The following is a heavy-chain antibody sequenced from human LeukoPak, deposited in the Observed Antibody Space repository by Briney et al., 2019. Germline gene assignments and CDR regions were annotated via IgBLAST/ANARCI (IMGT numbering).Heavy chain of an antibody. D-gene: IGHD2-2*01. J-gene: IGHJ4*02. CDR1: GYTFTNYD. CDR3: ARDYCSSTSCLFDY. V-gene: IGHV1-8*01. CDR2: MNPNSGNT. Sequence: ASVKVSCKTSGYTFTNYDINWVRQATGQGLEWMGWMNPNSGNTGYAQKFQGRVTMTRNTSISTAYMVLSSLRSEDTAVYYCARDYCSSTSCLFDYWGQGTLVTVSS.